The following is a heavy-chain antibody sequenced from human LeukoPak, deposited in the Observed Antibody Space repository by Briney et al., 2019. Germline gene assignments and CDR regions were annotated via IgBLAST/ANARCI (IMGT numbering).Heavy chain of an antibody. CDR2: ISSNGDNT. J-gene: IGHJ4*02. CDR3: VRGTGY. V-gene: IGHV3-64D*06. CDR1: GFTFSTYV. Sequence: GFLRLSCSVSGFTFSTYVMHWVRQAPGKGLEYVSAISSNGDNTYYADSVKGRFTISRDNSKNTLYLQMSSLRADDTAVYYCVRGTGYWGQGTLVTVSS.